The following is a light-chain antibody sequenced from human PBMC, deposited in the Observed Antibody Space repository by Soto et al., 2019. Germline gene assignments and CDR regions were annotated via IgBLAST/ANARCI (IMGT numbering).Light chain of an antibody. V-gene: IGLV4-69*01. Sequence: QLVLTQSPSASASLGASVKLTCTLNSGHSNYAIAWHQQQPEKGPRYLMKLDSDGSHTKGDGIPDRFSGSSSGAERYLTISSLKSEDEADYYCQTWDTGIGVFGGGTQLTVL. CDR1: SGHSNYA. J-gene: IGLJ3*02. CDR3: QTWDTGIGV. CDR2: LDSDGSH.